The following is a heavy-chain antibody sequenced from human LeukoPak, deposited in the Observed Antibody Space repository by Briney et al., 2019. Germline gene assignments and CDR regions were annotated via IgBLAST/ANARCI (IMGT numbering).Heavy chain of an antibody. CDR2: IYPGDSDT. CDR1: GYSFTSYW. Sequence: GESLKTSCKGSGYSFTSYWIGWVRHMPGKGLEWMGIIYPGDSDTTYSPSFQGQVTISVDKSISTAYLQWSSLKASDTAMYYCAIRDYHGSGSPFDYRGQGTLVTVSS. V-gene: IGHV5-51*01. CDR3: AIRDYHGSGSPFDY. D-gene: IGHD3-10*01. J-gene: IGHJ4*02.